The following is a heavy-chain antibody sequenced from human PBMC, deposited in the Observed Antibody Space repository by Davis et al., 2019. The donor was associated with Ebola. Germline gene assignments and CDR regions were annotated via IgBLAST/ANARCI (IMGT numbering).Heavy chain of an antibody. Sequence: GESLKISCAASGFNFSSYGMHWVRQAPDKGLEWVAVIWYDGSRKYYGDSVKGRFTISRDNSNNLLYLQMNSLRAEDTAVYYWAREGGRVLKVGVVEVAASRSYYGMDVWGQGTTVTVSS. CDR2: IWYDGSRK. D-gene: IGHD2-15*01. CDR1: GFNFSSYG. CDR3: AREGGRVLKVGVVEVAASRSYYGMDV. J-gene: IGHJ6*02. V-gene: IGHV3-33*01.